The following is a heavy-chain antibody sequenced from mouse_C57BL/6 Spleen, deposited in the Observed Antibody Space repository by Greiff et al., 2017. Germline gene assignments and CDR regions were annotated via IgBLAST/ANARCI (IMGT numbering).Heavy chain of an antibody. Sequence: EVQLLESGGGLVKPGGSLKLSCAASGFTFSSYAMSWVRPTPEKRLEWIATISAGGSYTYYPDNVKGRFTISRDNAKNNLYPQMGHLRSEDTCMYYCARERDPCYFDYWGQGTTLTVSS. V-gene: IGHV5-4*01. CDR1: GFTFSSYA. CDR3: ARERDPCYFDY. J-gene: IGHJ2*01. CDR2: ISAGGSYT.